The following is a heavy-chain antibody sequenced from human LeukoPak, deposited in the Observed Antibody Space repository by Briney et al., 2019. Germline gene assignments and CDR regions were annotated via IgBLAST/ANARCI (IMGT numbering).Heavy chain of an antibody. CDR1: GGSISGYY. Sequence: PSETLSLTFTVSGGSISGYYWSWIRQSPGKALEWIGYIYYSGGTSYSPSLKSRITISLDTSQNQFSLTLGSVTAADTAIYYCARLGSYDTIGYFFKQWGQGMLVTVSS. CDR2: IYYSGGT. J-gene: IGHJ4*02. CDR3: ARLGSYDTIGYFFKQ. V-gene: IGHV4-59*08. D-gene: IGHD3-22*01.